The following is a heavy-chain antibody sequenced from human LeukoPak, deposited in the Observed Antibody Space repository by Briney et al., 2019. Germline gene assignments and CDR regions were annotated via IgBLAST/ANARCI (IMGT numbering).Heavy chain of an antibody. CDR3: ASRTRRINMITFGGVIVS. CDR2: INHSGST. V-gene: IGHV4-34*01. J-gene: IGHJ4*02. CDR1: GGSISSGGYS. Sequence: SETLSLTCAVSGGSISSGGYSWSWIRQPPGKGLEWIGEINHSGSTNYNPSLKSRVTISVDTSKNQFSLKLSSVTAADTAVYYCASRTRRINMITFGGVIVSWGQGTLVTVSS. D-gene: IGHD3-16*02.